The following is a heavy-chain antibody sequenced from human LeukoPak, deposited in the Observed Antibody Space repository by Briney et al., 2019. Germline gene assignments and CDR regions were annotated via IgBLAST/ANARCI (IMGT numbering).Heavy chain of an antibody. V-gene: IGHV3-21*06. CDR1: GFTFSSYN. J-gene: IGHJ4*02. CDR2: TSTSSSYI. CDR3: ARDSGGYFDRNHFDY. D-gene: IGHD3-9*01. Sequence: GGSLRLSCVASGFTFSSYNMNWVRQAPGKGLEWVSFTSTSSSYIYYADSVKGRFTISRHNAKNSLYLEMNSLRAEDTAVYYCARDSGGYFDRNHFDYWGQGTLVTVSS.